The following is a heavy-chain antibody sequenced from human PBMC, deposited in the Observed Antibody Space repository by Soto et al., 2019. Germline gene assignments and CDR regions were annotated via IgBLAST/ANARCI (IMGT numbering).Heavy chain of an antibody. CDR3: ARYRREAVAGYTLDN. Sequence: SETLSLTCTVSGGSISSNYWTWIRQPPGKGLEWVGYVYNSGSTNYNPSLKSRVTISEDTSKSQFSLKVNSMTAADTAVYYCARYRREAVAGYTLDNWGQGILVTVSS. CDR2: VYNSGST. J-gene: IGHJ4*02. D-gene: IGHD6-13*01. V-gene: IGHV4-59*01. CDR1: GGSISSNY.